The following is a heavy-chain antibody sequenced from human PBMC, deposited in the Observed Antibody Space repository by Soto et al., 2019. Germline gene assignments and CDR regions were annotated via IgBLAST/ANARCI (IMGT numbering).Heavy chain of an antibody. V-gene: IGHV1-69*01. CDR3: ARGSHSPGIAVAGYYF. D-gene: IGHD6-19*01. CDR2: IIPIFGTA. Sequence: QVQLVQSGAEVKKPGSSVKVSCKASGVPFSSYAINWVRQAPGQGLEWMGGIIPIFGTANYAQRFQGRVTITAHESTSTAYMELSSLTSEDTAMYCCARGSHSPGIAVAGYYFWGQGTLVTVSS. J-gene: IGHJ4*02. CDR1: GVPFSSYA.